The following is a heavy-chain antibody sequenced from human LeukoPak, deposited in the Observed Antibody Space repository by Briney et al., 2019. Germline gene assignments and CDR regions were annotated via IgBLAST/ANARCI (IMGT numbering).Heavy chain of an antibody. CDR2: MYHSGST. J-gene: IGHJ4*02. D-gene: IGHD4-23*01. CDR1: GYSISSGYY. V-gene: IGHV4-38-2*02. CDR3: ARVGVDYSGNVLKYFFDY. Sequence: SETLPLTCTVSGYSISSGYYRGWIRQPPGKGLECIGAMYHSGSTFYNPSLKSRVVISVDTSKNQFSLNLTPVTAADTAVYYCARVGVDYSGNVLKYFFDYWGQGTLVTVSS.